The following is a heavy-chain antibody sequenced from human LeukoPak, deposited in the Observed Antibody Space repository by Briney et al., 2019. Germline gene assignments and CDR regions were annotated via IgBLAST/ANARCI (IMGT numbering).Heavy chain of an antibody. Sequence: PSETLSLTCTVSGGSISGDHYYWNWIRQPAGKGLEWIGRIYTGGSTNYNPSLKSRVTISIDTSKKQFSLKLSSVTAADTAVYYCARDSFDGSGYRPFDFWGQGTLVTVSS. CDR2: IYTGGST. D-gene: IGHD3-22*01. CDR1: GGSISGDHYY. V-gene: IGHV4-61*02. J-gene: IGHJ4*02. CDR3: ARDSFDGSGYRPFDF.